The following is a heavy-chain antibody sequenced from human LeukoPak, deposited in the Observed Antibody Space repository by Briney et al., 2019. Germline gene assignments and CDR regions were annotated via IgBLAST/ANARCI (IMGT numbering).Heavy chain of an antibody. D-gene: IGHD2-15*01. CDR1: GFIFTNYF. CDR3: ARGPVVVAATLDY. CDR2: IKHDGSEK. Sequence: PGGSLRLSCAASGFIFTNYFMSWVRQAPGRGLEWVASIKHDGSEKYYVDSVRGRFTISRDNTMNSLYLQMNSLRAEDTAVYYCARGPVVVAATLDYWGQGTLVTVSS. V-gene: IGHV3-7*01. J-gene: IGHJ4*02.